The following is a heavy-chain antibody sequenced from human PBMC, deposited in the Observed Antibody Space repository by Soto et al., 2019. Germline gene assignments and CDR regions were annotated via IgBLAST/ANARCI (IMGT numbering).Heavy chain of an antibody. D-gene: IGHD4-17*01. CDR2: IYWDDDK. CDR1: GFSLSASGVG. V-gene: IGHV2-5*02. CDR3: ARAQHGDYRAIFFWYLDL. Sequence: QITLKESGPTLVKPTQTLTLTCTLSGFSLSASGVGVGWIRQPPGKALEWLALIYWDDDKRYNPSLKTRLTITKGTSKDQVVLTMTNMDPVDTATYYCARAQHGDYRAIFFWYLDLWGRGTLVTVSS. J-gene: IGHJ2*01.